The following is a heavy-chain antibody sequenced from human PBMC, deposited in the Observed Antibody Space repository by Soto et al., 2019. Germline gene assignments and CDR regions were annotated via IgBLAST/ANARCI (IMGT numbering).Heavy chain of an antibody. J-gene: IGHJ5*02. CDR1: GFTFTGYY. CDR3: SKDLRRQRSYWLDH. CDR2: INPRSGGT. D-gene: IGHD6-25*01. V-gene: IGHV1-2*02. Sequence: ASVKVSCKASGFTFTGYYIHWLRQAPGQGLEWMGWINPRSGGTVYEQKFQGRVTLTRDTSIATAYLKLTSLTSDDAALYYCSKDLRRQRSYWLDHWGQRTLVTVSS.